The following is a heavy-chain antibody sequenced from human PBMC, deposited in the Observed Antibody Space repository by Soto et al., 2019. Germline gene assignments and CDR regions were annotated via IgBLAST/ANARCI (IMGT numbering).Heavy chain of an antibody. Sequence: QVQLQASGPGLVKPSQTLSLTCTVSGGSISSGDYYWNWIRQPPGKGLEWIGSIYYSGSTYYSPSLKSRVTISVGTSKNQFSMKLSSVTAADTAVYYCVRGDPGACSSTSSSDAFDLWGRGTMVAVSS. CDR3: VRGDPGACSSTSSSDAFDL. V-gene: IGHV4-30-4*01. D-gene: IGHD2-2*01. CDR2: IYYSGST. J-gene: IGHJ3*01. CDR1: GGSISSGDYY.